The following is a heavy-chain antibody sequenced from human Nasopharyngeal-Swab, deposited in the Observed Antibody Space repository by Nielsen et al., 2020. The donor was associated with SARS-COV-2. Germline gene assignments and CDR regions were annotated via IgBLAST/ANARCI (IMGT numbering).Heavy chain of an antibody. CDR2: IWYDGSNK. Sequence: GESLKISCAASGFTFSSYGMHWVRQAPGKGLGWVAVIWYDGSNKYYADSVKGRFTISRDNSKNTLYLQMNSLRAEETAVYYCAREGIVGATTGLDYWGQGTLVTVSS. CDR1: GFTFSSYG. V-gene: IGHV3-33*01. CDR3: AREGIVGATTGLDY. D-gene: IGHD1-26*01. J-gene: IGHJ4*02.